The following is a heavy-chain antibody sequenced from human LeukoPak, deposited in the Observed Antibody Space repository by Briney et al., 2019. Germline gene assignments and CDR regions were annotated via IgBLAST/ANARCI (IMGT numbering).Heavy chain of an antibody. CDR2: IWYDGSNK. CDR3: ARDDGGSYYGPVDY. CDR1: GFTFSSYG. Sequence: GGSLRLSCAASGFTFSSYGMHWVRQAPGKGLEWVAVIWYDGSNKYYADSVKGRFTISRDNSKNTLYLQMSSLRAEDTAVYYCARDDGGSYYGPVDYWGQGTLVTVSS. V-gene: IGHV3-33*01. J-gene: IGHJ4*02. D-gene: IGHD1-26*01.